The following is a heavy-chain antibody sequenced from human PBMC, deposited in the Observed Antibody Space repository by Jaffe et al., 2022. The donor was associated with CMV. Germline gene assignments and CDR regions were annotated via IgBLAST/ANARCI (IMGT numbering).Heavy chain of an antibody. CDR1: GYTFTDNH. Sequence: QVQLVQSGAEVKKPGASVKVSCKASGYTFTDNHVHWVRQAPGQGLEWMGWINPNSGGTNYARRFRGRVTMTRDTSISTAYMELSRLRSGDTAVYYCAKTRVGYGDALDYWGQGALVTVSS. CDR2: INPNSGGT. V-gene: IGHV1-2*02. CDR3: AKTRVGYGDALDY. J-gene: IGHJ4*02. D-gene: IGHD4-17*01.